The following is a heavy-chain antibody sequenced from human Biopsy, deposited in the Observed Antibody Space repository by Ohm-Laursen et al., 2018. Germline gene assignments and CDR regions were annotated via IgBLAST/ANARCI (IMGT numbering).Heavy chain of an antibody. CDR3: TKNTQWEGSGYLDAFHI. V-gene: IGHV3-9*01. D-gene: IGHD3-22*01. Sequence: LSLTCAASGFRFDNTGMHWVRQGPGKGLEWVAGISWSSDSITYAKSVAGRFTISRDNGENSLYLQMNSLRPKDTALYYCTKNTQWEGSGYLDAFHIWGHGAMVTVSS. CDR1: GFRFDNTG. CDR2: ISWSSDSI. J-gene: IGHJ3*02.